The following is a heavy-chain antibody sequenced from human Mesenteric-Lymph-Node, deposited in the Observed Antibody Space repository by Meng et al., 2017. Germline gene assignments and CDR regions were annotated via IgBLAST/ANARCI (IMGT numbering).Heavy chain of an antibody. Sequence: QVQLQRWGGGLLKPSGTLSLTGAVYGGSFSSNFWTWIRQAPGRGLEWIGDVNHSGKTNYNPSLKSRVTISVDTSKTQFSLILNSVTAADTGVYYCARSFAVTMFDYWGQGTLVTVSS. D-gene: IGHD2-21*02. CDR1: GGSFSSNF. V-gene: IGHV4-34*02. CDR2: VNHSGKT. CDR3: ARSFAVTMFDY. J-gene: IGHJ4*02.